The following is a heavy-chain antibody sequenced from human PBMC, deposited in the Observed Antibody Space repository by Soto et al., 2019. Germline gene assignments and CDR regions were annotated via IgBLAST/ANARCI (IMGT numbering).Heavy chain of an antibody. CDR2: INHSGST. CDR3: ARGMNRGIVVVVAATRQFDY. D-gene: IGHD2-15*01. Sequence: PSETLSLTCAVYGGSFSGYYWSWIRQPPGKGLEWIGEINHSGSTNYNPSLKSRVTISVDTSKNQFSLKLSSVTAADTAVYYCARGMNRGIVVVVAATRQFDYWGQGTLVTVSS. CDR1: GGSFSGYY. V-gene: IGHV4-34*01. J-gene: IGHJ4*02.